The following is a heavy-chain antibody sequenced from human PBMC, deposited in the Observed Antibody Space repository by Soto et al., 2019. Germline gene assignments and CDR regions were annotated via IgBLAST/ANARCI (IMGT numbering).Heavy chain of an antibody. CDR1: GGSVSGYY. V-gene: IGHV4-59*02. J-gene: IGHJ6*02. Sequence: PSETLSLTCTVSGGSVSGYYWSWIRQAPGKGLEWPGYIFYAGTTLYNPSVQSRVTISVDTSKNQFSLKLWSVTAADTAVYYCTRHAIIPKLQYGMDVWGQGTTVT. CDR2: IFYAGTT. CDR3: TRHAIIPKLQYGMDV. D-gene: IGHD2-2*02.